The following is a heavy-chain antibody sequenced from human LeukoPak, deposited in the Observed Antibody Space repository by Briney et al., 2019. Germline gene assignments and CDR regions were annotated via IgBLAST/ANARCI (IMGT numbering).Heavy chain of an antibody. CDR3: ARGSLPDIVVVVAASWFDP. CDR1: GFTFSSYS. V-gene: IGHV3-21*01. CDR2: ISISSSYI. D-gene: IGHD2-15*01. J-gene: IGHJ5*02. Sequence: GGSLRLSCAASGFTFSSYSMNWVRQAPGKGLEWVSSISISSSYIYYADSVKGRFTISRDNAKNSLYLQMNSLRAEDTAVYYCARGSLPDIVVVVAASWFDPWGQGTLVTVSS.